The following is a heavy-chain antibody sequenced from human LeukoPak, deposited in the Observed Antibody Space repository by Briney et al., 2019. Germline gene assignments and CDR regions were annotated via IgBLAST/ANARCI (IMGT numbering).Heavy chain of an antibody. CDR1: GGTFSSYA. V-gene: IGHV1-69*04. D-gene: IGHD3-3*01. J-gene: IGHJ4*02. CDR2: IIPILGIA. Sequence: ASVKVSCKASGGTFSSYAISWVRQAPGQGLEWMGRIIPILGIANYAQKFQGRVTITADKSTSTAYMELSSLRSEDTAVYYCARDPRYYDFRSGYPENNYWGQGTLVTVSS. CDR3: ARDPRYYDFRSGYPENNY.